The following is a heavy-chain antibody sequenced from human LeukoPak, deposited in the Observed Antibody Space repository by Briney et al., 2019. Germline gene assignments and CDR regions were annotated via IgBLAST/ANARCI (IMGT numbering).Heavy chain of an antibody. V-gene: IGHV3-30*04. D-gene: IGHD3-22*01. J-gene: IGHJ4*02. Sequence: PGGSLRLSCAASGFTFSSYAMHWVRQAPGKGLEWVAVISYDGSNKYYADSVKGRFTISRDNSKNTLYLQMNSLRAEDTAVYYCAKALHYYDSSGRFDYWGQGTLVTVSS. CDR3: AKALHYYDSSGRFDY. CDR1: GFTFSSYA. CDR2: ISYDGSNK.